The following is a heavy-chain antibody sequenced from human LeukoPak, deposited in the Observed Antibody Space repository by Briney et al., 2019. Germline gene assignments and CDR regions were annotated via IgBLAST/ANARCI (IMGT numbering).Heavy chain of an antibody. Sequence: GGSLRLSCAASGFTFSSYWMGWVRQAPGKGLEWVANIKQDGSEKYYVDSVKGRFTISRDNAKNSLYLQMNSLRAEDTAVYYCARDNWNYLFDYWGQGTLVTVSS. V-gene: IGHV3-7*01. CDR3: ARDNWNYLFDY. CDR1: GFTFSSYW. CDR2: IKQDGSEK. J-gene: IGHJ4*02. D-gene: IGHD1-7*01.